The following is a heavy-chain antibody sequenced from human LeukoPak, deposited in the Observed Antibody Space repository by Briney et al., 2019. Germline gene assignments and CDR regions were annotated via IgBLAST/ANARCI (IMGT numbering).Heavy chain of an antibody. CDR2: INHSGST. J-gene: IGHJ4*02. D-gene: IGHD3-3*01. CDR1: GGSFSGYY. V-gene: IGHV4-34*01. Sequence: SETLSLTCAVYGGSFSGYYWSWIRQPTGKGLEWIGEINHSGSTNYNPSLKSRVTISVDTSKNQFSLKLSSVTAADTAVYYCARHSTFFGVVIIKGRVRGPFDYWGQGTLVTVSS. CDR3: ARHSTFFGVVIIKGRVRGPFDY.